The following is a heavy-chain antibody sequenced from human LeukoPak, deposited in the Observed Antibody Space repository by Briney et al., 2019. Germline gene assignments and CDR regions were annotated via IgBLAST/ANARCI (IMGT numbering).Heavy chain of an antibody. Sequence: SETLSLTRTVSGGSISSSSYYWGWIRQPPGKGLEWIGSIYYSGSTYYNPSLKSRVTISVDTSKNQFSLKLSSVTAADTAVYYCASYEWTDAFDIWGQGTMVTVSS. J-gene: IGHJ3*02. CDR2: IYYSGST. CDR1: GGSISSSSYY. D-gene: IGHD3-16*01. CDR3: ASYEWTDAFDI. V-gene: IGHV4-39*01.